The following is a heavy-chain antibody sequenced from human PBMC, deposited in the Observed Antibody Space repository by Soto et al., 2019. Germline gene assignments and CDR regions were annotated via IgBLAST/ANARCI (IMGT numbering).Heavy chain of an antibody. CDR3: ARDGLVVPAPRHPWFDP. CDR2: INPSGGST. CDR1: GYTFTSYY. V-gene: IGHV1-46*01. D-gene: IGHD2-2*01. J-gene: IGHJ5*02. Sequence: SSVKVSCKASGYTFTSYYMHWVRQAPGQGLEWMGIINPSGGSTSYAQKFQGRVTMTRDTSTSTVYMELSSLRSEDTAVYYCARDGLVVPAPRHPWFDPWGQGTLVTVSS.